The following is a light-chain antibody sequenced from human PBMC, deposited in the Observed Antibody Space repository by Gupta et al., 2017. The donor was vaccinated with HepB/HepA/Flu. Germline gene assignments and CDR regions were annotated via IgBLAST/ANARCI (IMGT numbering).Light chain of an antibody. V-gene: IGLV3-1*01. CDR3: QTWNSGTVV. CDR2: KDD. CDR1: KLGDKY. J-gene: IGLJ2*01. Sequence: SYELTQPPSLSVSPGQTASITCSGDKLGDKYISWYQQRPGQSPILVLYKDDRRPAGIPERFSGSNSGTTATLTISGTQAIDDNYYYCQTWNSGTVVFGGGTKLTVL.